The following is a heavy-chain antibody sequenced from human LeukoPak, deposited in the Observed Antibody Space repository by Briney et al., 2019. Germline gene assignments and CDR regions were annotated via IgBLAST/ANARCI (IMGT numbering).Heavy chain of an antibody. CDR2: SESI. CDR3: ARHGHGTYRSTWYSL. D-gene: IGHD6-13*01. J-gene: IGHJ4*02. Sequence: SETLSLICSVSGVSIKSSYWSWIRQPPGKGLEWIGDSESINYNPSLKSRVTISVDTSKNQLSLKLSSVTAADTAFYYCARHGHGTYRSTWYSLWGQGTLVTVSS. V-gene: IGHV4-59*08. CDR1: GVSIKSSY.